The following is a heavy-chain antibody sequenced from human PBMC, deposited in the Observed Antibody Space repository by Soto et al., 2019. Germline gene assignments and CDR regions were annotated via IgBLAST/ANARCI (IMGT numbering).Heavy chain of an antibody. CDR2: IRSKAYGGTT. J-gene: IGHJ4*02. CDR3: TRGWSPVDY. Sequence: PGGSLRLSCTASGFTFGDYAMSWVRQAPGEGLEWVGFIRSKAYGGTTEYAASVKGRFTISRDDSKSIAYLQMNSLKTEDTAVYYCTRGWSPVDYWGQGTLVTVSS. D-gene: IGHD2-15*01. CDR1: GFTFGDYA. V-gene: IGHV3-49*04.